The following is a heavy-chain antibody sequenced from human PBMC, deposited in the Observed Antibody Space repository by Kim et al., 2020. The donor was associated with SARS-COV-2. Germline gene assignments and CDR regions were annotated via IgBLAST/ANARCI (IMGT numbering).Heavy chain of an antibody. J-gene: IGHJ1*01. D-gene: IGHD2-2*01. CDR3: VGDGYCTSTRCSEYFQR. V-gene: IGHV3-11*06. Sequence: VKGRFTISRDNAKNSLYMKMNSLRAEDTAVYYCVGDGYCTSTRCSEYFQRWGQGTLVTVSS.